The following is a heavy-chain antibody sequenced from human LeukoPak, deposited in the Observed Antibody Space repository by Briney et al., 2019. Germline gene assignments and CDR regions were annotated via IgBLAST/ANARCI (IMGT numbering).Heavy chain of an antibody. D-gene: IGHD2-15*01. Sequence: SETLSLTCAVYGGSFSGYYWTWIRQPPGRGLEWIGEINHSGSTNYNPSLKSRVTISVDTSKLSLKLTSVTAADTAVYYCARLRRSGSDYWGQGTLVTVSS. J-gene: IGHJ4*02. CDR2: INHSGST. CDR1: GGSFSGYY. V-gene: IGHV4-34*01. CDR3: ARLRRSGSDY.